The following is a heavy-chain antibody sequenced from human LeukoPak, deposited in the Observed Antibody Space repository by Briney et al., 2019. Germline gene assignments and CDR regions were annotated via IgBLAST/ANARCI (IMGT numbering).Heavy chain of an antibody. Sequence: PSETLSLTCTVSGGSISSYYWSWIRQPAGKGLEWIGRIYTSGSTNYNPSLKSRVTMSVDTSKNQFSLKLSSVTAADTAVYYCAREENSSGWYGDYYYYMDVWGKGTTVTISS. D-gene: IGHD6-19*01. J-gene: IGHJ6*03. V-gene: IGHV4-4*07. CDR2: IYTSGST. CDR3: AREENSSGWYGDYYYYMDV. CDR1: GGSISSYY.